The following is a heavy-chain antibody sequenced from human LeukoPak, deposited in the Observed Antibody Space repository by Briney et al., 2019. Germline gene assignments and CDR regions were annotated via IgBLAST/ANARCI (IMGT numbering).Heavy chain of an antibody. CDR2: VNPNNGGT. CDR3: ARVPGGPAHDHNY. Sequence: GAPVKVSCKASGYTFTDYYTHWVRQAPGQGLEWMGWVNPNNGGTNYAQKFQGRVTMTTDTSISTAYMGLSSLTSDDTAVYYCARVPGGPAHDHNYWGQGSLVTVSS. J-gene: IGHJ4*02. V-gene: IGHV1-2*02. CDR1: GYTFTDYY. D-gene: IGHD3-16*01.